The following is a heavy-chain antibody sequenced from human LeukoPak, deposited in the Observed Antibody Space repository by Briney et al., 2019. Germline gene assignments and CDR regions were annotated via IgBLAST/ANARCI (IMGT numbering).Heavy chain of an antibody. V-gene: IGHV1-2*02. J-gene: IGHJ5*02. CDR2: INPNSGGT. CDR3: ARGSWYASTGWFDP. D-gene: IGHD6-13*01. Sequence: ASVKVSCKASGYTFTSYYMHWVRQAPGQGLEWMGWINPNSGGTNYAQKFQGRVTMTRDTSISTAYMELSRLRSDDTVVYYCARGSWYASTGWFDPWGQGTLVTVSS. CDR1: GYTFTSYY.